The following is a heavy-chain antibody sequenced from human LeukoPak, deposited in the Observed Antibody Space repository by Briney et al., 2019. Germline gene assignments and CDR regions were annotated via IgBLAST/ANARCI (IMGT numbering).Heavy chain of an antibody. CDR2: ISYDGSNK. Sequence: GGSLRLSCAASGFTFSSYAMHWVRQAPGKGLEWVAVISYDGSNKYYADSVKGRFTISRDNSKNTLYLQMNSLRAEDTAVYYCARNAFEYYYDSSGYYGYYYGMDVWGQGTTVTVSS. CDR1: GFTFSSYA. J-gene: IGHJ6*02. CDR3: ARNAFEYYYDSSGYYGYYYGMDV. V-gene: IGHV3-30*14. D-gene: IGHD3-22*01.